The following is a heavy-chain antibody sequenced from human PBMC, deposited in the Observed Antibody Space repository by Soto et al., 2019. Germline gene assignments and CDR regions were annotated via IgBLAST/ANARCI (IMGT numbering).Heavy chain of an antibody. J-gene: IGHJ4*02. V-gene: IGHV3-15*01. CDR1: GFTFSNAW. Sequence: EVQLVESGGGLVKPGGSLRLSCAASGFTFSNAWMSWVRQAPGKGLEWVGRIKSKTDGGTTDYAAPVKGRFTISRDDSKNTLYLQMNSLKTEDTAVYYCTTGEWELPAFDYWGQGTLVTVSS. D-gene: IGHD1-26*01. CDR2: IKSKTDGGTT. CDR3: TTGEWELPAFDY.